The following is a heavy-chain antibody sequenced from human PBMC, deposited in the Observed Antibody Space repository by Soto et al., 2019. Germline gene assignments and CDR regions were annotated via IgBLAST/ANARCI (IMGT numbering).Heavy chain of an antibody. CDR2: IIPIFGTA. CDR1: GGSFSSYA. CDR3: AGQGDSSGYYWAFDI. V-gene: IGHV1-69*13. D-gene: IGHD3-22*01. Sequence: ASVKVSCEASGGSFSSYAISWVRQAPGQGLEWMGGIIPIFGTANYAQKFQGRVTITADESRSTAYMELSSLRSEDTAVYYCAGQGDSSGYYWAFDIWGQGTMVTVSS. J-gene: IGHJ3*02.